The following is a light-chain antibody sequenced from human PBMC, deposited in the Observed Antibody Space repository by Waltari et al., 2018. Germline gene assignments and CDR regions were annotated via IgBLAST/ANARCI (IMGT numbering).Light chain of an antibody. CDR3: GTWDISLSAHD. J-gene: IGLJ1*01. CDR1: NSNIGTNY. CDR2: EKN. V-gene: IGLV1-51*01. Sequence: QSVLTQPPSVSAAPGQKVTISCSGSNSNIGTNYVSWYQQLPGTAPKVLIYEKNKRPSGSPDRFAASKSGTSTTLDNTGLQAGDEADYHCGTWDISLSAHDFGTGTRVTVL.